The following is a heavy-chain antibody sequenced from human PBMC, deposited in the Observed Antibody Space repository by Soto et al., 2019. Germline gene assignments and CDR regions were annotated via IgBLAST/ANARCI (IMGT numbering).Heavy chain of an antibody. Sequence: GGSLRLSCAASGFIFSNYGMHWVRQAPGKGLEWVAVISYDGSNRYYADSVKGRFTISRDNPKNTLFLQINSLRAEDTAVYYCAKDGDDRKEQQLVPDYFGYWGQGTLVTVSS. D-gene: IGHD6-13*01. J-gene: IGHJ4*02. CDR3: AKDGDDRKEQQLVPDYFGY. CDR2: ISYDGSNR. V-gene: IGHV3-30*18. CDR1: GFIFSNYG.